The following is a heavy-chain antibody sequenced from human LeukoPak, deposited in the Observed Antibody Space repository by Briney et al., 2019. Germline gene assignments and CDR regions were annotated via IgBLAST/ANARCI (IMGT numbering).Heavy chain of an antibody. CDR1: GFTFSSYG. CDR2: ISNKGGST. D-gene: IGHD1-26*01. J-gene: IGHJ4*02. CDR3: VKSGTWADFDS. V-gene: IGHV3-64D*09. Sequence: GGSLRLSCSASGFTFSSYGMHWVRQAPGKGLDYVSGISNKGGSTYYADSVKGRFTISRDNSKNTLHLQMSSLRADDTAVYYCVKSGTWADFDSWGQGTLVTVSS.